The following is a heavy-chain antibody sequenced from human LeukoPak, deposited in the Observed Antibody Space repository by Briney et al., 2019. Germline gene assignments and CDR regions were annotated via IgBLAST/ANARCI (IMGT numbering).Heavy chain of an antibody. J-gene: IGHJ4*02. Sequence: SETLSLTCTVSGGSNSSSSYYWGWILQPPGKGLEWIGSIYYSGSTYYNPSLKSRVTISVDTSKNQFSLKLSSVTAADTAVYYCARERSSSWQNWGQGTLVTISS. CDR3: ARERSSSWQN. CDR1: GGSNSSSSYY. V-gene: IGHV4-39*07. D-gene: IGHD6-13*01. CDR2: IYYSGST.